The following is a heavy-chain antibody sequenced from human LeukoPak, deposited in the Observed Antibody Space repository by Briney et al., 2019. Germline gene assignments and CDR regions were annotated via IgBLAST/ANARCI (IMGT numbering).Heavy chain of an antibody. Sequence: PSETLSLTCTVSGGSISSSSYYWGWIRQPPGKGLEWIGRIYYSGSTYYNPSLKSRVTISVDTSKNQFSLKLSSVTAADTAVYYCARHSTGAASPFDYWGQGTLVTVSS. CDR1: GGSISSSSYY. J-gene: IGHJ4*02. V-gene: IGHV4-39*01. CDR2: IYYSGST. CDR3: ARHSTGAASPFDY. D-gene: IGHD1-26*01.